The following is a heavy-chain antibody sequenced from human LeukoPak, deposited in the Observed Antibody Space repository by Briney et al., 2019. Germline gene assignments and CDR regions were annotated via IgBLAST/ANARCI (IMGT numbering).Heavy chain of an antibody. CDR1: GAPISSYY. CDR3: ASGPYPAAGTDHQFDY. J-gene: IGHJ4*02. D-gene: IGHD6-13*01. CDR2: IYYRGST. V-gene: IGHV4-59*01. Sequence: PSETLSLTCTVSGAPISSYYWSWIRQPPGKGLEWIGYIYYRGSTNYNPSLKSRVTISVDTSKNQFSLKLSSVTAADTAVYYCASGPYPAAGTDHQFDYWGQGTLVTVSS.